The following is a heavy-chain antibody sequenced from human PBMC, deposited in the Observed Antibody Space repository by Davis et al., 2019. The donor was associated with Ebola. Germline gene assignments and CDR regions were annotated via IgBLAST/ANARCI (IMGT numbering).Heavy chain of an antibody. J-gene: IGHJ4*02. CDR2: VNPHNGNT. D-gene: IGHD1-1*01. V-gene: IGHV1-18*04. CDR3: ARAQFPTTSDH. Sequence: ASVKVSCKASGYTFTSYGISWVRQAPGQGLEWMGWVNPHNGNTNYAQNVQGRVTMTTDTSTSTAYMEVGSLRSDDTAVYYCARAQFPTTSDHWGQGTLVTVSS. CDR1: GYTFTSYG.